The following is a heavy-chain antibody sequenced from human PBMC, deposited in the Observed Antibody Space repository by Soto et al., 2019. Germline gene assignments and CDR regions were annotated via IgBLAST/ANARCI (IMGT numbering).Heavy chain of an antibody. CDR3: ARDYGDYFRLEVWYNWFDP. J-gene: IGHJ5*02. CDR1: GYTFTSYG. Sequence: GALVKVSCKASGYTFTSYGISWVRQAPGQGLEWMGWISAYNGNTNYAQKLQGRVTMTTDTSTSTAYMELRSLRSDDTAVYYCARDYGDYFRLEVWYNWFDPWGQGTLVTVSS. D-gene: IGHD4-17*01. CDR2: ISAYNGNT. V-gene: IGHV1-18*01.